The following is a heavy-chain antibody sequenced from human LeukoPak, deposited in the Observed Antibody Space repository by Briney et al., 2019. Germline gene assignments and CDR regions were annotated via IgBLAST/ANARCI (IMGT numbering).Heavy chain of an antibody. CDR3: AMEGYYDSSAMSSI. CDR2: IYHSGST. D-gene: IGHD3-22*01. CDR1: GYSISSGYY. Sequence: SETLSLTCTVSGYSISSGYYWGWIRQPPGKGLEWIGSIYHSGSTYYNPSLKSRVTISVDTSKNQFSLKLSSVTAADTAVYYCAMEGYYDSSAMSSIWGQGTMVTVSS. V-gene: IGHV4-38-2*02. J-gene: IGHJ3*02.